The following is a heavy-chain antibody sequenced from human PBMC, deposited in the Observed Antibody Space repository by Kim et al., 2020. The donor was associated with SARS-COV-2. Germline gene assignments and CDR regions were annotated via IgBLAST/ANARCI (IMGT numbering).Heavy chain of an antibody. CDR1: GGSVSSGSYY. J-gene: IGHJ4*02. CDR3: ARVGEYYYGAHGIGY. V-gene: IGHV4-61*01. D-gene: IGHD3-10*01. CDR2: IYYSGST. Sequence: SETLSLTCTVSGGSVSSGSYYWSWIRQPPGKGLEWIGYIYYSGSTNYNPSLKSRVTISVDTSKNQFSLKLSSVTAADTAVYYCARVGEYYYGAHGIGYWGQGTLVTVSS.